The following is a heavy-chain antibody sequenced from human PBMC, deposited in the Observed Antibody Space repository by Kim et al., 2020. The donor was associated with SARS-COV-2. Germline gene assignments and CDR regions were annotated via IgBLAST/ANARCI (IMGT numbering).Heavy chain of an antibody. J-gene: IGHJ5*02. CDR3: ARVLVVIDVHVFDP. CDR2: IYYTGTT. CDR1: GDSSISGGYH. D-gene: IGHD3-22*01. V-gene: IGHV4-31*03. Sequence: SETLSLTCTVSGDSSISGGYHWSWIRQLPGKGLEWIGYIYYTGTTYYSPSLKSRLTVSLDTSKNQFSLKLTSVTAADTAVYYCARVLVVIDVHVFDPWGQGTLVAVSP.